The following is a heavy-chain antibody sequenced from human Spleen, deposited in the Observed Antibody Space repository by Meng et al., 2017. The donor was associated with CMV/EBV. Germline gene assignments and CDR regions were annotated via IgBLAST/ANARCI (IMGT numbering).Heavy chain of an antibody. CDR2: ISGYNGQI. D-gene: IGHD4-17*01. CDR3: ARGGFGGYDFGDYGNFFDP. CDR1: FTNYG. V-gene: IGHV1-18*01. J-gene: IGHJ5*02. Sequence: FTNYGISWVRQAPGQGLEWIGWISGYNGQITYARSLEDRVTMVTDTFTNTASMELRSLRSDDTAVYYCARGGFGGYDFGDYGNFFDPWGQGTLVTVSS.